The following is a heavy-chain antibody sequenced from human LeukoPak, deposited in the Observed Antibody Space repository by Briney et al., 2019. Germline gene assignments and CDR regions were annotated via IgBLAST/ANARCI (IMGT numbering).Heavy chain of an antibody. CDR1: GFTFNNYA. CDR2: ISGSGDYT. V-gene: IGHV3-23*01. J-gene: IGHJ4*02. CDR3: AKHLGVPVTRSRWAPLFDS. D-gene: IGHD6-19*01. Sequence: GGSLRLSCAVSGFTFNNYAMTWVRQAPGKGLEWVSAISGSGDYTYYADSVKGRFTISRDNSKNTLYLQMNTLRAEDTAFYYCAKHLGVPVTRSRWAPLFDSWGRGTLVTVSS.